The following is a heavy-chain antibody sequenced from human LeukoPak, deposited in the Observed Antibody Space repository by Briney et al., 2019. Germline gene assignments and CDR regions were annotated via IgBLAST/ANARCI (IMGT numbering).Heavy chain of an antibody. CDR2: IRYDGINK. CDR3: AKDSLTGTGPYYFDC. V-gene: IGHV3-30*02. Sequence: GGSLSLSCATSGFTFSSYGMYWVRQAPGKGLEWLAFIRYDGINKYYADSVKGRFTISRDNSKNTLYLQINSLRAEDTAVYYCAKDSLTGTGPYYFDCWGQGTLVTVSS. J-gene: IGHJ4*02. D-gene: IGHD3-9*01. CDR1: GFTFSSYG.